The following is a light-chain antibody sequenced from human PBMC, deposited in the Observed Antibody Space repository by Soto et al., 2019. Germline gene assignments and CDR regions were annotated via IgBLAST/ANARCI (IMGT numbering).Light chain of an antibody. CDR2: EVS. Sequence: QSALTQPASVSGSPGQSITISCTGTSSDVGGYKHVSWYQHHPGKAPKLMIYEVSDRPSGVSNRFSGSKSGYTASLTISGLKAEDEADYYCNSQRSSGTRVFGTGTKLTVL. CDR3: NSQRSSGTRV. J-gene: IGLJ1*01. V-gene: IGLV2-14*01. CDR1: SSDVGGYKH.